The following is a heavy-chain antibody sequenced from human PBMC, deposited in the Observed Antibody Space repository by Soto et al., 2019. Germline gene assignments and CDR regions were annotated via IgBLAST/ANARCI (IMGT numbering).Heavy chain of an antibody. CDR2: IYWDDDK. CDR1: GFSLTTGGVA. Sequence: QITLKESGPTLVKPTQTLTLTCTFSGFSLTTGGVAVGWIRQPPGKALEWLALIYWDDDKRYSPSLKSRLSITKDTSXNXVVXXXTXXXPVXXXXXXXXHXXXXXXXXXXXXXFXXWGRGTLVTVSS. J-gene: IGHJ2*01. CDR3: XHXXXXXXXXXXXXXFXX. V-gene: IGHV2-5*02.